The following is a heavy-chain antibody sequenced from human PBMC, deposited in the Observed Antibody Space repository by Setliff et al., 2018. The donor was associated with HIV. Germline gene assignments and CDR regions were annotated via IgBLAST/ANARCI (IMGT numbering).Heavy chain of an antibody. J-gene: IGHJ4*02. CDR1: GITFSTNA. V-gene: IGHV3-33*08. Sequence: GGSLRLSCAASGITFSTNAMHWVRQVPGKGLQWVAVIAHDGGTQYYADSVLGRFTISRDNSKNTLYLQMNSLKIEDTAVYYCTTGTRLVDWGQGALVTVSS. CDR2: IAHDGGTQ. D-gene: IGHD2-21*01. CDR3: TTGTRLVD.